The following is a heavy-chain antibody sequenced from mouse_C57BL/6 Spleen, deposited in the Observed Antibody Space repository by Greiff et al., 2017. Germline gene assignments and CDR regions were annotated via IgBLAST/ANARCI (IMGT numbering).Heavy chain of an antibody. CDR2: INPNYGTT. CDR1: GYSFTDYN. CDR3: ARLYCGSSYGYFDY. Sequence: VQLQQSGPELVKPGASVKISCKASGYSFTDYNMNWVKQSNGKGLEWIGVINPNYGTTSYKQNFKGKATLTVDQSSSTAYLQLNSLTSEDFAVYYSARLYCGSSYGYFDYWGQGTTRTVSS. V-gene: IGHV1-39*01. J-gene: IGHJ2*01. D-gene: IGHD1-1*01.